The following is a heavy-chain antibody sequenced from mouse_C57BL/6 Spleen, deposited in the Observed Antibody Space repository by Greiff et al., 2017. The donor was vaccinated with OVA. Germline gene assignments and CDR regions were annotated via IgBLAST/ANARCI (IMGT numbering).Heavy chain of an antibody. CDR3: ARPYGNYPLAY. CDR1: GYTFPSYW. V-gene: IGHV1-52*01. D-gene: IGHD2-1*01. Sequence: QVQLQQPGAELVRPGSSVKLSCKASGYTFPSYWMHWVKQRPIQGLEWIGNIDPSDSETHYNQKFKDKATLTVDKSSSTAYMQLSSLTSEDSAVYYCARPYGNYPLAYWGQGTLVTVSA. CDR2: IDPSDSET. J-gene: IGHJ3*01.